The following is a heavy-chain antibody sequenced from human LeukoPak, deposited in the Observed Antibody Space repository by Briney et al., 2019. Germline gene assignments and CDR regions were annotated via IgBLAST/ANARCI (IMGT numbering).Heavy chain of an antibody. CDR2: ICYDGTKK. Sequence: TGGSLRLSCVASGFTFSSFGMHWVRQAPGKGLEWVAVICYDGTKKYYGDSVKGRFTISRDNSKNTLYLHMNSLRDEDTAVYYCARDPRGIAVAGTGDHWGQGTLVTVSS. J-gene: IGHJ4*02. CDR3: ARDPRGIAVAGTGDH. CDR1: GFTFSSFG. D-gene: IGHD6-19*01. V-gene: IGHV3-33*01.